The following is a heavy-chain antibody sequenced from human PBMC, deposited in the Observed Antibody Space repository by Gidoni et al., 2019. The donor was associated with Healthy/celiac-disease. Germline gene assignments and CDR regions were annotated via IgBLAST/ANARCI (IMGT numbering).Heavy chain of an antibody. CDR1: GFTFDDSA. Sequence: EVQLVESGVGLVQPGRSLSLSFSASGFTFDDSAMCWVRQAPGKGLEWVSGISWNSAKIGYADYGKGRFTISRDNANNYMYLQMKSLRTEDTALYYCAKGYCSGGSCRQNYWGQGTLVTVSS. V-gene: IGHV3-9*01. CDR3: AKGYCSGGSCRQNY. D-gene: IGHD2-15*01. CDR2: ISWNSAKI. J-gene: IGHJ4*02.